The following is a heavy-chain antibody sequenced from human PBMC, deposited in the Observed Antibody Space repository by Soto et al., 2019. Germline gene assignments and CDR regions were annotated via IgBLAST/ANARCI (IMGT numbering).Heavy chain of an antibody. CDR2: IFLSGST. Sequence: PSETLSLTCTVSGDSVSSGSYSWTWIRQPPGKGLEWIGYIFLSGSTNYNPSLKSRVSISVDTSKNQFSLKLSSVTAADTAVYYCARDHGYGGRYDYWGQGTPVTVSS. D-gene: IGHD4-17*01. CDR1: GDSVSSGSYS. V-gene: IGHV4-61*01. CDR3: ARDHGYGGRYDY. J-gene: IGHJ4*02.